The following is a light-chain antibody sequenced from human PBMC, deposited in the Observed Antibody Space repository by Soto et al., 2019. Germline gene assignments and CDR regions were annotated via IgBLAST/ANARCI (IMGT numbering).Light chain of an antibody. CDR2: AAS. CDR3: QHSHSAPLT. CDR1: QSISSH. Sequence: DIQMTQSPSSLSASVGDRVTITCRASQSISSHLNWYQQKPGKAPKLLIYAASSLQSGVPSRYSGSGSGTDFTLTISHLHSEDFATYSCQHSHSAPLTFGGGTKVEIK. J-gene: IGKJ4*01. V-gene: IGKV1-39*01.